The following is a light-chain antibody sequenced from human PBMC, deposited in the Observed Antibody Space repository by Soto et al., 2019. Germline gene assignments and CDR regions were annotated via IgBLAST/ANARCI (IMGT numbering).Light chain of an antibody. V-gene: IGKV3-20*01. CDR1: QSVSSSY. CDR3: QQYGISPT. Sequence: EIVLTQSPGTLSLSPGERATLSCRASQSVSSSYLAWYQQKPGQAPRLLIYGASSRATGIPDRFSGSGSGTDFTLTISRLEPEDFAVYSCQQYGISPTFGQGTKLEIK. CDR2: GAS. J-gene: IGKJ2*01.